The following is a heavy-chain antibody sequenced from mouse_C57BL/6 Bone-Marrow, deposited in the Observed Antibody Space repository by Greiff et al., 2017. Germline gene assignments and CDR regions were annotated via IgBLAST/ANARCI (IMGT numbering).Heavy chain of an antibody. CDR1: GYTFTEYT. Sequence: QVQLQQSGAELVKPGASVKLSCKASGYTFTEYTIHWVKQRSGQGLEWIGWFYPGSGSIKYNEKFKGKATLTAEKSSSTAYMQLSSLTSEDSAVYFCARRNYVLAMDYWGQGTSVTVSS. V-gene: IGHV1-62-2*01. CDR2: FYPGSGSI. CDR3: ARRNYVLAMDY. D-gene: IGHD2-1*01. J-gene: IGHJ4*01.